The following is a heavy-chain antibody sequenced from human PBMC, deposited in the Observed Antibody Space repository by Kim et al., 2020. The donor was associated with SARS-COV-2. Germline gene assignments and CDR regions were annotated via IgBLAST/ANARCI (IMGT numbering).Heavy chain of an antibody. Sequence: GGPLRLSCAASGLNFNIQYMTWVRQAPGKGLEWVSFIGGSDGVVSYADSVRGRFAISRDNARYTVYLQMNSLRAEDTAIYYCAPLHFYSSSHWGQGTLVT. CDR1: GLNFNIQY. CDR2: IGGSDGVV. CDR3: APLHFYSSSH. V-gene: IGHV3-48*03. D-gene: IGHD6-19*01. J-gene: IGHJ4*02.